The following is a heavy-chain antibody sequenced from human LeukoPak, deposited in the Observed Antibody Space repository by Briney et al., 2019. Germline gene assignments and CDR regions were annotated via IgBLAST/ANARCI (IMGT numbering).Heavy chain of an antibody. CDR3: ASGTNIAMAYR. CDR2: IIPILGIA. CDR1: GGTFSSYA. J-gene: IGHJ5*02. V-gene: IGHV1-69*04. D-gene: IGHD5-18*01. Sequence: ASVKVSCKASGGTFSSYAISWVRQAPGQGLEWMGRIIPILGIANYAQKFQGRVTITADKSTSTAYMELSSLRSEDTAVYYCASGTNIAMAYRWGQGTLVTVSS.